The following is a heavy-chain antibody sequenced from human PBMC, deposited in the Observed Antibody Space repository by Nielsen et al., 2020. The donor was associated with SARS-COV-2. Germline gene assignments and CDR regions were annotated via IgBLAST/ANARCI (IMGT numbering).Heavy chain of an antibody. CDR3: ARDFHSPGELSSWYFDL. CDR2: IYSGGAI. CDR1: GFSVSSDY. J-gene: IGHJ2*01. D-gene: IGHD3-10*01. Sequence: GGSLRLSCAASGFSVSSDYMSWVRQSPEKGLEWVAVIYSGGAIHYADSVKGRFTISRDNSKNTVYLQMNSLSADDTAVYFCARDFHSPGELSSWYFDLWGRGTLVTVSS. V-gene: IGHV3-53*01.